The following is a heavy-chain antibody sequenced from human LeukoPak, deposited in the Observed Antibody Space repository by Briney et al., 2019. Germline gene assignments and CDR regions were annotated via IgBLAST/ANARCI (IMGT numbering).Heavy chain of an antibody. CDR1: GFTISGYW. V-gene: IGHV3-7*01. CDR2: IKQDESEK. D-gene: IGHD1-1*01. J-gene: IGHJ4*02. CDR3: ARLTSGVTTFVY. Sequence: GGSLRLSCAASGFTISGYWMSWVRQAPGKGLEWVASIKQDESEKYYVDSVKGRFTVSRDNAENSLYLQMNSLRAEDTAVYYCARLTSGVTTFVYWGQGTLVTVSS.